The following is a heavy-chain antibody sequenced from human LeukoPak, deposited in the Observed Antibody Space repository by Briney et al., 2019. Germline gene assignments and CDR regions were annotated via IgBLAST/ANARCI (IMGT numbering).Heavy chain of an antibody. Sequence: GGSLRLSCAASGFIFRNYGMHWVRQAPGKGLEGVAFINYDGSNKFYAGSVKGRFIISRYNSKNTLYLQMNSLRAEDTALYYCANPPTVTSFDYWGRGTLVTVSS. V-gene: IGHV3-30*02. CDR3: ANPPTVTSFDY. D-gene: IGHD4-11*01. J-gene: IGHJ4*02. CDR1: GFIFRNYG. CDR2: INYDGSNK.